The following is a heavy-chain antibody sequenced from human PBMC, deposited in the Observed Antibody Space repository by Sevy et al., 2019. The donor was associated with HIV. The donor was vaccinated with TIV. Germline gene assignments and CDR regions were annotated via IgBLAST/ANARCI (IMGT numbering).Heavy chain of an antibody. CDR3: AKEGYDILTGFEPGNFDS. Sequence: GGSLRLSCAASGFTFGSYGMHWVRQAPGKGLEWVAVISYDGTIKSYADSVRGRFSISRDNADSTLYLLMDSLRAEDTAVYYCAKEGYDILTGFEPGNFDSWGQGTLVTLSS. D-gene: IGHD3-9*01. J-gene: IGHJ4*02. CDR1: GFTFGSYG. CDR2: ISYDGTIK. V-gene: IGHV3-30*18.